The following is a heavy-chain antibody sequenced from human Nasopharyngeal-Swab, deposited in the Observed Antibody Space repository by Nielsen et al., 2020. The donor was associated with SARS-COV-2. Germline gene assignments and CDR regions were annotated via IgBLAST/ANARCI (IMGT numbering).Heavy chain of an antibody. D-gene: IGHD6-19*01. CDR2: ISSSSSYT. J-gene: IGHJ4*02. V-gene: IGHV3-11*06. CDR3: VAGNYNFDY. Sequence: WIRQPPGKGLEWVSYISSSSSYTNYADSVKGRFTISRDNANNSLYLQMRSLRDEDTAFYYCVAGNYNFDYWGQGTLVTVSS.